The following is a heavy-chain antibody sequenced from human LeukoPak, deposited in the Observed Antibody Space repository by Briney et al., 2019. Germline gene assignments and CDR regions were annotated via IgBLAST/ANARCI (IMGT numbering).Heavy chain of an antibody. Sequence: GASVKVSCKASGYTFTSYYMHWVRQAPGQGLEWMGGIIPIFGTANYAQKFQGRVTITADESTSTAYMELSSLRSEDTAVYYCTGVDYVWGSQYYFDYWGQGTLVTVSS. CDR1: GYTFTSYY. J-gene: IGHJ4*02. V-gene: IGHV1-69*13. CDR3: TGVDYVWGSQYYFDY. D-gene: IGHD3-16*01. CDR2: IIPIFGTA.